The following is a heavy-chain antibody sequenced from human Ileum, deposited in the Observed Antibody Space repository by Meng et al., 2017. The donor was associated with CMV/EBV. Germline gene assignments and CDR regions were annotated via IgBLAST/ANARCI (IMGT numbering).Heavy chain of an antibody. D-gene: IGHD6-13*01. CDR2: SYQSGST. V-gene: IGHV4-4*02. Sequence: QVHLQESGPGLVKPSGTLSLTCAVSGDSISNSKWWTWVRQSPGKGLEWIAESYQSGSTAYHPSVKSGVTISMDKSKNHFSLMLNFVTAADTALYDCTGRKVRSTGGQMEWGQGTLVTVSS. CDR1: GDSISNSKW. J-gene: IGHJ4*02. CDR3: TGRKVRSTGGQME.